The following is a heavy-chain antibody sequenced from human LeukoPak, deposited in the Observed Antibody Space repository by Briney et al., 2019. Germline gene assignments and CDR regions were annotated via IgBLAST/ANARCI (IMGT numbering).Heavy chain of an antibody. CDR2: ISTYNGNT. J-gene: IGHJ4*02. V-gene: IGHV1-18*01. CDR1: GGTFSSYA. Sequence: ASVKVSCKASGGTFSSYAISWVREAPGQGLEWMGGISTYNGNTNYAQNLYARVTMTTDTSTNTANIKLRSLRSDDTAVYYGARRSYGSGSYYFDYWGQGTLVTVSS. D-gene: IGHD3-10*01. CDR3: ARRSYGSGSYYFDY.